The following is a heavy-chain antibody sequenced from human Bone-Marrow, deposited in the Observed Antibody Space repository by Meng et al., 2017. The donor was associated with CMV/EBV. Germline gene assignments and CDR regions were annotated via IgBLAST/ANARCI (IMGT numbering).Heavy chain of an antibody. CDR3: ARGLYSSSSEMGY. J-gene: IGHJ4*02. Sequence: ASVKVSCKASGYTFTGYYMHWVRQAPGQGLEWMGWINPNSGGTNYAQKFQGRVTMTRDTSISTAYMELSRLRSDDTAVYYCARGLYSSSSEMGYWGQGTRVTVSS. D-gene: IGHD6-6*01. V-gene: IGHV1-2*02. CDR2: INPNSGGT. CDR1: GYTFTGYY.